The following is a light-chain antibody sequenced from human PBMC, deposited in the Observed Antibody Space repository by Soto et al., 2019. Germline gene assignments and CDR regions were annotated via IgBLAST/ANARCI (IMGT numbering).Light chain of an antibody. V-gene: IGKV1-5*03. CDR1: QNLNSW. J-gene: IGKJ1*01. CDR3: KQYTSYSSGT. CDR2: KAS. Sequence: DIQMTQSPSTLSASVGDRVTITCRASQNLNSWLAWYQQKPGKAPKLLIYKASSLESGVLSRFSGSGSGTEYTLTNNSLQPDDFAIYYCKQYTSYSSGTFGQGTKVEIQ.